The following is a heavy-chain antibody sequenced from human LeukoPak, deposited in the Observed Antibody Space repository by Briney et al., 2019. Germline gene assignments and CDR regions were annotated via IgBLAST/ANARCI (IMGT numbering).Heavy chain of an antibody. V-gene: IGHV3-21*01. CDR1: GFSFSDYS. D-gene: IGHD3-10*01. Sequence: GGSLRLSCAASGFSFSDYSMNWVRQAPGKGLKWVSSITIISSIIYYADAVKGRFTISRDNAKNSLFLQMNSLRAEDTAVYYCAREYNYDSGRPRPVIDYWGQGTLVTVSS. J-gene: IGHJ4*02. CDR2: ITIISSII. CDR3: AREYNYDSGRPRPVIDY.